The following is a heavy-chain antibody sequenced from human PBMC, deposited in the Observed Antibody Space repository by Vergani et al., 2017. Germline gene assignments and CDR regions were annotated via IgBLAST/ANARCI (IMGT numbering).Heavy chain of an antibody. J-gene: IGHJ4*02. V-gene: IGHV1-18*01. D-gene: IGHD4-23*01. CDR2: ISAYNGDT. CDR1: DYTFTNYG. CDR3: ARGRAVVRGIDY. Sequence: QVQLVQSGAEVKKPGASVRVSCKASDYTFTNYGISWVRQAPGQGLEWMGWISAYNGDTNYAQKLHGRVTMTTDASTSTAYMELRSLRSEDTAVYYCARGRAVVRGIDYWGQGTLVTVSS.